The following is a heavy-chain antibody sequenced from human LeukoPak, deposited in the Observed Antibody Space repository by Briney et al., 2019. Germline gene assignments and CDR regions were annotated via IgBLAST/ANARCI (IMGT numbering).Heavy chain of an antibody. CDR2: IYYSGGT. D-gene: IGHD6-13*01. CDR1: GGSISSSSYY. CDR3: ARQRIAAPTYYMDD. V-gene: IGHV4-39*01. Sequence: SETLSLTCTVSGGSISSSSYYWGWIRQPPGKGLEWIGSIYYSGGTYYNPSLKSRVTISVDTSKNQFSLKLSSVTAADTAVYYCARQRIAAPTYYMDDWGKGTTVTVSS. J-gene: IGHJ6*03.